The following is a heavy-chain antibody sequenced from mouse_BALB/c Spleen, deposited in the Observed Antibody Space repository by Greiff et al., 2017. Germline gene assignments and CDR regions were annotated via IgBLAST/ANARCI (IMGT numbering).Heavy chain of an antibody. CDR2: ISSGGSYT. Sequence: EVKLMESGGGLVKPGGSLKLSCAASGFTFSSYGMSWVRQTPDKRLEWVATISSGGSYTYYPDSVKGRFTISRDNAKNTLYLQMSSLKSEDTAMYYCARQDSSYWYFDVWGAGTTVTVSS. V-gene: IGHV5-6*03. CDR3: ARQDSSYWYFDV. J-gene: IGHJ1*01. CDR1: GFTFSSYG.